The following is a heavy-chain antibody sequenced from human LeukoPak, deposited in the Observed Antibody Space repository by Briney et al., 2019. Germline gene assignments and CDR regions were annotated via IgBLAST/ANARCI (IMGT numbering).Heavy chain of an antibody. J-gene: IGHJ4*02. Sequence: HAGGSLRLSCAASGFTFSSYAMSWVRQAPGKGLEWVSAISGSGGNTYYADSVKGRFTISRDNSKNTLYLQMNSLRAEDTAVYYCAKDRPAVAVAGTAAFDYWGQGTLVTVSS. CDR3: AKDRPAVAVAGTAAFDY. CDR1: GFTFSSYA. D-gene: IGHD6-19*01. V-gene: IGHV3-23*01. CDR2: ISGSGGNT.